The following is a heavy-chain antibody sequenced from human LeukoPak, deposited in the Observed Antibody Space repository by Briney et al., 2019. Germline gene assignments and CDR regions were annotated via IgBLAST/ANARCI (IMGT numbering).Heavy chain of an antibody. CDR2: INHSGST. Sequence: PSETLSLTCTVSDGSISSYYWSWIRQPPGKGLEWIGEINHSGSTNYNPSLKSRVTISGDTSKNQFSLKLSSVTAADTAVYYCARAAHWFDPWGQGTLVTVSS. J-gene: IGHJ5*02. V-gene: IGHV4-34*01. CDR3: ARAAHWFDP. CDR1: DGSISSYY.